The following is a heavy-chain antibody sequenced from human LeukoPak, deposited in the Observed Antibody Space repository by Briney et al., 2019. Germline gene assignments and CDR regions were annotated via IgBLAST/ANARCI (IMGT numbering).Heavy chain of an antibody. J-gene: IGHJ6*03. Sequence: AGGSLRLSGAASGFTFSSYWMSWVRQAPGKGLEWVANIKQDGSEKYYVDSVKGRFTISRDNAKNSLYLQMNSLRAEDTAVYYCARVVGSSFRYYYYYMDVWGKGTTVTVSS. V-gene: IGHV3-7*01. CDR1: GFTFSSYW. D-gene: IGHD6-6*01. CDR3: ARVVGSSFRYYYYYMDV. CDR2: IKQDGSEK.